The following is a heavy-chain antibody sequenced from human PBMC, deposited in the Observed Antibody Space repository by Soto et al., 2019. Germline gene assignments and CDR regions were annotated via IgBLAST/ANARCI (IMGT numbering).Heavy chain of an antibody. D-gene: IGHD5-12*01. CDR1: GFTVSSTY. V-gene: IGHV3-53*01. J-gene: IGHJ4*02. Sequence: PGGSLRLSCAASGFTVSSTYMTWVRQAPGKGLEWVSVIYGGLTTSYADSVKGRFTISRDNSKNTVFLQMNSLRGEDTAVYYCARLYTWIMDYWGQGIMVTVSS. CDR3: ARLYTWIMDY. CDR2: IYGGLTT.